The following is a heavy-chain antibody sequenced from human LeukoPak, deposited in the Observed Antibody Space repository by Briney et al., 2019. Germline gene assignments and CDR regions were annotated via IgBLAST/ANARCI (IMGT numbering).Heavy chain of an antibody. CDR3: AKGGNDYYYYGMDV. Sequence: GGSLRLSCAASGFTFGSYGMHWVRQAPGKGLEWVAVISYDGSNKYYGDSVKGRFTISRDNSKNTLYLQMNSLRAEDTAVYYCAKGGNDYYYYGMDVWGQGTTVTVSS. J-gene: IGHJ6*02. V-gene: IGHV3-30*18. CDR1: GFTFGSYG. CDR2: ISYDGSNK. D-gene: IGHD3-10*01.